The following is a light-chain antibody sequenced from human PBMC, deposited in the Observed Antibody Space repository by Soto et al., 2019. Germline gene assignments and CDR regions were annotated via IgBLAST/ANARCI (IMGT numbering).Light chain of an antibody. CDR3: ATWDDSRNGYV. J-gene: IGLJ1*01. CDR1: SSDVGGYNY. V-gene: IGLV2-14*01. Sequence: QSVLTQPASVSGSPGQSITISCTGTSSDVGGYNYVSWYQQHPGKAPKLMIYEVSNRPSGVPGRFSGSKSGTSASLAISGLQSEDEADYYCATWDDSRNGYVFGPGTKVTVL. CDR2: EVS.